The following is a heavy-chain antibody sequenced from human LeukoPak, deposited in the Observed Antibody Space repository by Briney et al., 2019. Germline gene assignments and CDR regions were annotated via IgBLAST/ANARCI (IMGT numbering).Heavy chain of an antibody. D-gene: IGHD6-19*01. CDR2: IGGSGART. CDR1: GFTFNSYV. V-gene: IGHV3-23*01. J-gene: IGHJ4*02. Sequence: GGSLRLSCAASGFTFNSYVMSWVRQAPGKGLEWVSAIGGSGARTYYADSVRGRFTTSRDNSKNTVYLQLNSLRGEDTAVCYCAKDLVSGDWYWRGFDSWGQGTLVTVSS. CDR3: AKDLVSGDWYWRGFDS.